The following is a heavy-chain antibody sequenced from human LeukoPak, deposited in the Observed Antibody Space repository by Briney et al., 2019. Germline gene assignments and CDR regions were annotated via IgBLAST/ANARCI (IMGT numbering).Heavy chain of an antibody. V-gene: IGHV3-23*01. J-gene: IGHJ4*02. CDR1: GLTFSSYA. D-gene: IGHD3-10*01. CDR3: AKQGFRGFFDY. CDR2: TSGSGGST. Sequence: GGSLRLPCAASGLTFSSYAMSWVRQAPGKGLEWVSATSGSGGSTYYADSVKGRFTISRDNSKNTLYLQMNSLRAEDTAVYYCAKQGFRGFFDYWGQGTLVTVSS.